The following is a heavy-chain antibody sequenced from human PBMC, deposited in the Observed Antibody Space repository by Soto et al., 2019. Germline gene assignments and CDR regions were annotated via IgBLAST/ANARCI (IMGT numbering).Heavy chain of an antibody. D-gene: IGHD2-2*01. CDR2: IYHSGST. Sequence: QLQLQESGSGLEKPSQTLSLTCAVSGGSISSGGYSWSWIRQPPGKGLEWIGYIYHSGSTYYNPSLKSRVTISVDRSKNKFSLKLSSVTAADTAVYYCARVPDRWGQGTLVTVSS. V-gene: IGHV4-30-2*01. CDR3: ARVPDR. J-gene: IGHJ5*02. CDR1: GGSISSGGYS.